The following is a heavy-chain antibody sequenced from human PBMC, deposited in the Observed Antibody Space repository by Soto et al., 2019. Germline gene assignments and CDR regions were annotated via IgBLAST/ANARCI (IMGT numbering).Heavy chain of an antibody. D-gene: IGHD3-10*01. CDR2: IYYSGST. CDR1: GGSISSGDYY. CDR3: ARWWFGEFFDY. Sequence: QVQLQESGPGLVKPSQTLSLTCTVSGGSISSGDYYWSWIRQPPGKGLEWIGYIYYSGSTYYNPSLKRRVTLSVDTSKNQFSLKLSCVTAADTAVYYCARWWFGEFFDYWGQGTLVTVSS. V-gene: IGHV4-30-4*01. J-gene: IGHJ4*02.